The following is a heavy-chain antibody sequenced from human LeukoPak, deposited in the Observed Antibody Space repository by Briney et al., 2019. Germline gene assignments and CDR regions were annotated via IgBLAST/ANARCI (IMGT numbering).Heavy chain of an antibody. V-gene: IGHV3-30*04. Sequence: GGSLRLSCVVSGFNFNNYGMNWVRQAPGKGLDWVASIAYDGSNENYAESVKGRFTISRDNSKNTLYLQLSSLTAEDTAVYYCARPSGSVTIFGVVDSFDYWGQGSLVTVSS. J-gene: IGHJ4*02. CDR2: IAYDGSNE. CDR1: GFNFNNYG. CDR3: ARPSGSVTIFGVVDSFDY. D-gene: IGHD3-3*01.